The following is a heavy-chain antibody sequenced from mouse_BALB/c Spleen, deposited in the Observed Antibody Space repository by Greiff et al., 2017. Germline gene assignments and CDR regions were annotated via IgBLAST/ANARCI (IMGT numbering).Heavy chain of an antibody. Sequence: EVKLQESGAELVKPGASVKLSCTASGFNIKDTYMHWVKQRPEQGLEWIGRIDPANGNTKYDPKFQGKATITADTSSNTAYLQLSSLTSEDTAVYYCARLTNWDVDYWGQGTTLTVSS. CDR2: IDPANGNT. J-gene: IGHJ2*01. CDR1: GFNIKDTY. D-gene: IGHD4-1*01. V-gene: IGHV14-3*02. CDR3: ARLTNWDVDY.